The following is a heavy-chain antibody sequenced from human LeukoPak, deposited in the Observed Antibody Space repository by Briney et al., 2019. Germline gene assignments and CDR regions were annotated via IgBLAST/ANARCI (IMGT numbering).Heavy chain of an antibody. V-gene: IGHV5-51*01. Sequence: GESLKISCKGSGYSFISYWIGWVRQMPGKGLEWMGIIYPGDSETRYSPSFQGQVTNSADKSINPAYLQWSSLKASDTAMYYCARRYKYGADYWGQGTPVTVSS. CDR2: IYPGDSET. CDR1: GYSFISYW. CDR3: ARRYKYGADY. D-gene: IGHD1-1*01. J-gene: IGHJ4*02.